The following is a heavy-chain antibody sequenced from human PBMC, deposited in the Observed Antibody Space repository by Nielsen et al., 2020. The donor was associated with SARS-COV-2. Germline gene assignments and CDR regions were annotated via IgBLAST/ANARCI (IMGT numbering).Heavy chain of an antibody. Sequence: ASVKVSCKASGYTFTNNYMHWVRQAPGQGLEWKGLINPTNGGTTYAQKFLGTVTMTRDTSTSTVFMELSSLRSDDTAVYYCARDSSGTYRRVDYWGQGTLVTVSS. V-gene: IGHV1-46*01. CDR3: ARDSSGTYRRVDY. J-gene: IGHJ4*02. CDR1: GYTFTNNY. CDR2: INPTNGGT. D-gene: IGHD3-22*01.